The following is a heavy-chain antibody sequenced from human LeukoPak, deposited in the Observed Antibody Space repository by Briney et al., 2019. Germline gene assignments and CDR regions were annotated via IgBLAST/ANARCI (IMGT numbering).Heavy chain of an antibody. Sequence: SETLSLTCAVYGGSFSDYYWTWIRQAPGKGLEWIGEMSPSGSSNYNPSLKSRVTISVDTSKNQFSLKLRSVTAADTAVYYCARGRQDVNMILVVMAGVSYYLDVWSKGTTVTVS. V-gene: IGHV4-34*01. J-gene: IGHJ6*03. CDR2: MSPSGSS. D-gene: IGHD3-22*01. CDR3: ARGRQDVNMILVVMAGVSYYLDV. CDR1: GGSFSDYY.